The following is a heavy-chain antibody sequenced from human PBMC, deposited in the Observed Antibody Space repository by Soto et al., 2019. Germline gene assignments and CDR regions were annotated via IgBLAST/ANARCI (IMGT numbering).Heavy chain of an antibody. J-gene: IGHJ4*02. Sequence: ASVKVSCKASGYSFTNYFMHWVRQAPGQGPEWMGIVNPFDGSTRYAQKFQGRVTMTRDTSSSTVYMEVSSLRSDDTAVYYCARGYGSGSYYDHWGQGTLVTV. CDR3: ARGYGSGSYYDH. CDR2: VNPFDGST. D-gene: IGHD3-10*01. V-gene: IGHV1-46*01. CDR1: GYSFTNYF.